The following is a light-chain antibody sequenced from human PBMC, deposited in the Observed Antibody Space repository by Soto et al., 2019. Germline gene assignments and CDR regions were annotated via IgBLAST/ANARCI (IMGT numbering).Light chain of an antibody. CDR2: DAY. CDR3: QQYHSYSWT. Sequence: DLQMTQSPSTLSASVGDRVTITCRASQSINSWLAWYQQKPGKAPKLLIYDAYSLESGVPSRFSGSGSGTEFILTISSLEPDDVATYYCQQYHSYSWTFGQGTKV. V-gene: IGKV1-5*01. J-gene: IGKJ1*01. CDR1: QSINSW.